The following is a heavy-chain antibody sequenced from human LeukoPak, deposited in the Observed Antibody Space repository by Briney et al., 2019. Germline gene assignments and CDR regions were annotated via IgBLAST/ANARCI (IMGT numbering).Heavy chain of an antibody. J-gene: IGHJ4*02. CDR2: IHTSGST. Sequence: SETLSLTCTVSGGSISSYYWSWIRQPAGKGLEWIGRIHTSGSTNYNPSLKSRVTMSVDTSKNQFSLKLSSVTAADTAVYYCAGTPYYYDSSGYYYERYFDYWGQGTLVTVSS. CDR3: AGTPYYYDSSGYYYERYFDY. V-gene: IGHV4-4*07. D-gene: IGHD3-22*01. CDR1: GGSISSYY.